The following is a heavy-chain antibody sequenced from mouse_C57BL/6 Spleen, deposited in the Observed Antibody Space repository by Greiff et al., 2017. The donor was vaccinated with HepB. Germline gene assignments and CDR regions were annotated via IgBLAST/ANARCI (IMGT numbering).Heavy chain of an antibody. CDR1: GYTFTSYG. CDR3: APIYYDYDGEYYFDY. V-gene: IGHV1-81*01. CDR2: IYPRSGNT. D-gene: IGHD2-4*01. Sequence: QVQLKESGAELARPGASVKLSCKASGYTFTSYGISWVKQRTGQGLEWIGEIYPRSGNTYYNEKFKGKATLTADKSSSTAYMELRSLTSEDSAVYFCAPIYYDYDGEYYFDYWGQGTTLTVSS. J-gene: IGHJ2*01.